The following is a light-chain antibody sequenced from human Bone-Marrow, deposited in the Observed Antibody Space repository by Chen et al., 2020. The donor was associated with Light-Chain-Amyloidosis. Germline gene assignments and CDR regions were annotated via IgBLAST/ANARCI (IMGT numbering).Light chain of an antibody. J-gene: IGKJ4*01. V-gene: IGKV1-33*01. Sequence: DVQLTQSPSSLSASVGDRVTITCHASQDITNYLNWYQQKPGRAHKLLIFDSSNMAGGVPSRFSGSCSGSTFSLTLSSLEPEDVATYFCQQYDKLPLTFGGGTKVEIK. CDR3: QQYDKLPLT. CDR2: DSS. CDR1: QDITNY.